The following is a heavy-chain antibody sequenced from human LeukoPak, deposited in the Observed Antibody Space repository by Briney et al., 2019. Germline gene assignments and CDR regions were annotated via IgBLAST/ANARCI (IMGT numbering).Heavy chain of an antibody. CDR1: GYTFTSYG. J-gene: IGHJ3*02. V-gene: IGHV1-18*01. D-gene: IGHD3-16*01. CDR2: ISAYNGNT. CDR3: ARDRGFYDPDAFDI. Sequence: ASVKVSCKASGYTFTSYGISWVRQAPGQGLEWMGWISAYNGNTNYAQKLQGRVTMTTDTSTSTAYMELRSLRSDDTAVYYCARDRGFYDPDAFDIWGQGTMVTVSS.